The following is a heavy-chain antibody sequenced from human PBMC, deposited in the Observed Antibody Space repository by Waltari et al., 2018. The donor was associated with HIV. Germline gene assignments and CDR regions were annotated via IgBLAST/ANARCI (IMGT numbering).Heavy chain of an antibody. Sequence: EVQLVESGGGLVQPGRSLRLSCAASGFTFDDYAMHWVRQAPGKGMGWVSGSSCNSGSIGYADSVKGRFTISRDNAKNTLYLQMNSLRADDTALYYCAKDLAPYGSHGWSLDYWGQGTLVTVSS. CDR2: SSCNSGSI. V-gene: IGHV3-9*01. CDR3: AKDLAPYGSHGWSLDY. J-gene: IGHJ4*02. D-gene: IGHD6-19*01. CDR1: GFTFDDYA.